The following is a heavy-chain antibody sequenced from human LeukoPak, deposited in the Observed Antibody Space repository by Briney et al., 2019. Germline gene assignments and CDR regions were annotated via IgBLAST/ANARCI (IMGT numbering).Heavy chain of an antibody. J-gene: IGHJ4*02. CDR3: ARDWVSYDSSGFYVNFAY. D-gene: IGHD3-22*01. Sequence: GASVKVSCKASGYTFTNYHMHWVRQAPGQGLERMGIINPSGGSTTYAQKFQGRVTMTRDMSTNTVYMELSSLRSDDTAVYYCARDWVSYDSSGFYVNFAYWGQGTLVTVSS. CDR1: GYTFTNYH. V-gene: IGHV1-46*01. CDR2: INPSGGST.